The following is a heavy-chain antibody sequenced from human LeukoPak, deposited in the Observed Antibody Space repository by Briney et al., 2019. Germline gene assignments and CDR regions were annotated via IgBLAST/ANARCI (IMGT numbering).Heavy chain of an antibody. D-gene: IGHD3-22*01. Sequence: GGSLRLSCSASGFTFSGYWMSWVRQAPGKGLEWVANINQDGSIIHYVDSAKGRFTISRDNAKNSLYLQMNYLRAEDTALYYCATSDDSSGSDWGQGTLVTVSS. J-gene: IGHJ4*02. CDR3: ATSDDSSGSD. CDR2: INQDGSII. CDR1: GFTFSGYW. V-gene: IGHV3-7*01.